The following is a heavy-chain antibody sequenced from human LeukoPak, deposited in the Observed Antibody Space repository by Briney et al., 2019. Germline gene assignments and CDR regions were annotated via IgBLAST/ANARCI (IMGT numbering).Heavy chain of an antibody. D-gene: IGHD6-6*01. V-gene: IGHV3-21*01. CDR1: GFTFSSYS. Sequence: PGGSLRLSCAASGFTFSSYSMNRVRQAPGKGLEWVSSISSGSTYMYYADSVKGRFTISRDNAQNSMYLQMNSLRAEDTAVYYCGRVGGRSKAAKGDAFDIWGQGTMVVVSS. CDR3: GRVGGRSKAAKGDAFDI. CDR2: ISSGSTYM. J-gene: IGHJ3*02.